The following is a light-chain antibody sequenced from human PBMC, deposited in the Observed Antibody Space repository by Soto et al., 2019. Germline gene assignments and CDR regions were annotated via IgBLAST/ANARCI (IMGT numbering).Light chain of an antibody. CDR3: QQSYITFVS. V-gene: IGKV1-39*01. J-gene: IGKJ2*01. Sequence: DIQLTQSPSSLSASLGARVTITCRASQTIRTYLNWYPQKPGKPPKFLIYAASILQAVVPSRLRGRGSETDFTLTISNLQPDECATYDCQQSYITFVSFGQGTKLAIE. CDR2: AAS. CDR1: QTIRTY.